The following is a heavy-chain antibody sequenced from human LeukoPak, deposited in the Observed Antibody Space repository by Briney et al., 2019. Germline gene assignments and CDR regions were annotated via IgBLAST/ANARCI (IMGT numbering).Heavy chain of an antibody. CDR1: GFTFSSYA. V-gene: IGHV3-30*04. CDR2: ISYDGSNK. D-gene: IGHD6-13*01. Sequence: GGSLRLSCAASGFTFSSYARHWVRQAPGKGLEWVAVISYDGSNKYYADSVKGRFTISRDNSKNPLYLQMNSLRAEDTAVYYCARSSSSWYMGYFQHWGQGTLVTVSS. CDR3: ARSSSSWYMGYFQH. J-gene: IGHJ1*01.